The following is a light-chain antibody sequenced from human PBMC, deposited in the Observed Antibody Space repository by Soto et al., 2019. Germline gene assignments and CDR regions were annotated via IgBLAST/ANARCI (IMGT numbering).Light chain of an antibody. CDR1: QSVSSY. J-gene: IGKJ4*01. Sequence: EIVLTQSPATLSLSPGERDTLSCRASQSVSSYLAWYQQKPGQAPRLLIYDASNRATGIPARFSGSGSGADFTLTISSLEPEDFAVYYWQQRSNWLTFGGGTKVDIK. CDR2: DAS. V-gene: IGKV3-11*01. CDR3: QQRSNWLT.